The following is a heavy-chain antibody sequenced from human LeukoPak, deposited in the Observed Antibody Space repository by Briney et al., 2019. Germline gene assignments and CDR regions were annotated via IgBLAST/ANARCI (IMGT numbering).Heavy chain of an antibody. V-gene: IGHV3-13*01. CDR1: GFTFSSFD. CDR3: ARGPPRGKYYYMDV. D-gene: IGHD1-1*01. J-gene: IGHJ6*03. CDR2: IGTANDT. Sequence: GGSLRLSCAASGFTFSSFDMHWVRHPTGQGLEWVSTIGTANDTYYPGSVEGRFTLSRDNAKNSLYLQMNSLTAGDTAVYYCARGPPRGKYYYMDVWGKGTTVTVSS.